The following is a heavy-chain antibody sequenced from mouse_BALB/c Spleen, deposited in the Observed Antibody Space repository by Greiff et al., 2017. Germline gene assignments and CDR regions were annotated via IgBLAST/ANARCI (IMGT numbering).Heavy chain of an antibody. CDR2: IDPSDSET. CDR1: GYSFTSYW. D-gene: IGHD2-3*01. Sequence: VKLQESGPQLVRPGASVKISCKASGYSFTSYWMHWVKQRPGQGLEWIGMIDPSDSETRLNQKFKDKATLTVDKSSSTAYMQLSSPTSEDSAVYYCARYDGYYGDWGQGTTLTVSS. CDR3: ARYDGYYGD. V-gene: IGHV1S126*01. J-gene: IGHJ2*01.